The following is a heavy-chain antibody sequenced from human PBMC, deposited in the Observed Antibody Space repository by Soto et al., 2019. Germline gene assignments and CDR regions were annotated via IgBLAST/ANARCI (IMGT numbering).Heavy chain of an antibody. CDR1: GGSISSYY. CDR2: IYYSGST. Sequence: SETLSLTCTVSGGSISSYYWSWIRQPPGKGLEWIGYIYYSGSTNYNPSLKSRVTISVDTSKNQFSLKLSSVTAADTAVYYCARLRLQQYYYYYGMDVWGQGTTVTVSS. CDR3: ARLRLQQYYYYYGMDV. J-gene: IGHJ6*02. V-gene: IGHV4-59*01. D-gene: IGHD6-13*01.